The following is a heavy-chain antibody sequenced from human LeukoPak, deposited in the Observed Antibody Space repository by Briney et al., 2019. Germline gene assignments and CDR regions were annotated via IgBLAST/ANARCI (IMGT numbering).Heavy chain of an antibody. Sequence: SETLSLTCAVYGGSSSGYYWSWIRQPPGKGLEWIGEINHSGSTNYNPSLKSRVTISVDTSKNQFSLKLSSVTAADTAVYYCARGMHFLKKYYFDYWGQGTLVTVSS. CDR1: GGSSSGYY. V-gene: IGHV4-34*01. D-gene: IGHD3-3*02. CDR2: INHSGST. CDR3: ARGMHFLKKYYFDY. J-gene: IGHJ4*02.